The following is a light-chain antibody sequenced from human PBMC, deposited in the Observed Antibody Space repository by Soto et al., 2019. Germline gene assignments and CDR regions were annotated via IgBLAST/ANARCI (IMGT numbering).Light chain of an antibody. J-gene: IGLJ3*02. Sequence: QPVLTQSSSASASLGSSVKLTCTLSRGHSSYIIAWHQQQPGKAPRYLMKLEGSGSYNKGSGVPDRFSGSSSGADRYLTISNLQFEDEADYYCETWDSNFWVFGGGTKLTVL. CDR2: LEGSGSY. CDR3: ETWDSNFWV. V-gene: IGLV4-60*02. CDR1: RGHSSYI.